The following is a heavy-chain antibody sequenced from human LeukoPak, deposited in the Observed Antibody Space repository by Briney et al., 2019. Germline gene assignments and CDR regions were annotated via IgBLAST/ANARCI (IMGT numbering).Heavy chain of an antibody. CDR1: GGSISSGSYY. CDR2: VYTSGST. V-gene: IGHV4-61*02. CDR3: ARGGYRDGDVE. D-gene: IGHD5-18*01. Sequence: PSETLSLTCTVSGGSISSGSYYWSWIRQPAGKGLELIGRVYTSGSTNYNPSLKSRVTISIDTSKNQFSLNLSSVTAADTAFYYCARGGYRDGDVEWGQGTLVTVSS. J-gene: IGHJ4*02.